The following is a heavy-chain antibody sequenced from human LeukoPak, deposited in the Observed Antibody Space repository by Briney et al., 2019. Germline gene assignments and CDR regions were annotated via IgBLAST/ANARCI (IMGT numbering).Heavy chain of an antibody. CDR3: ARVLVTAYWNWFDP. V-gene: IGHV3-66*01. D-gene: IGHD2-21*02. Sequence: GGSLTLSCAASGFTVSSNYMSWVRQAPGKGLEWVSVIYSGGTTYYADSVKGRFTISRDNSKNTLYLQMNSLRAEDTAVYYCARVLVTAYWNWFDPWGERPLIAVSS. CDR2: IYSGGTT. CDR1: GFTVSSNY. J-gene: IGHJ5*02.